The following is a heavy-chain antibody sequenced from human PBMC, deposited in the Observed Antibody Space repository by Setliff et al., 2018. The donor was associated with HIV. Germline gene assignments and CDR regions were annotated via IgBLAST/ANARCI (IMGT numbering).Heavy chain of an antibody. V-gene: IGHV3-30*19. CDR3: AREEGTKGAFDI. J-gene: IGHJ3*02. D-gene: IGHD1-1*01. Sequence: PGGSLRLSCRASGFTFSRYAMHWVRQAPGKGLEWVASISYDGTDKYYTDSMKGRFTISRDNSKNTLYLQMDDLRAEDTAVYYCAREEGTKGAFDIWGQGTKVTVSS. CDR2: ISYDGTDK. CDR1: GFTFSRYA.